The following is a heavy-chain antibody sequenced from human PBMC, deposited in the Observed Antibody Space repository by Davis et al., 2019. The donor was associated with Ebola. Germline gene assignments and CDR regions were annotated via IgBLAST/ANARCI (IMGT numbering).Heavy chain of an antibody. CDR2: INPSDGST. V-gene: IGHV1-46*01. CDR3: ARDFKPHIVVVSAN. D-gene: IGHD2-2*01. Sequence: AASVQVSCKASAYTFTSYYMHWVRQAPGQGLEWMGIINPSDGSTSYAQKFRGRVTMTRDTSTSTVYMELSSLRSEDTAVYYCARDFKPHIVVVSANWGQGTLVTVSS. CDR1: AYTFTSYY. J-gene: IGHJ4*02.